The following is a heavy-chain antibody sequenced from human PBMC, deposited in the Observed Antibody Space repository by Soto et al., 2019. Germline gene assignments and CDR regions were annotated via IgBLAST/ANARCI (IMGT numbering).Heavy chain of an antibody. CDR1: GYIFTSYY. V-gene: IGHV1-46*03. D-gene: IGHD6-13*01. CDR2: VNPSGGDT. CDR3: TRRGATAAVTLWPDY. Sequence: QVQLVQSGAEVKKPGASVKVSCKASGYIFTSYYIHWVRQAPGQGPEWMGMVNPSGGDTAYAQKFQGRVTMTRDTSTSSVYMDVSSLRSEYTAMYYCTRRGATAAVTLWPDYWGQGTLVTVSS. J-gene: IGHJ4*02.